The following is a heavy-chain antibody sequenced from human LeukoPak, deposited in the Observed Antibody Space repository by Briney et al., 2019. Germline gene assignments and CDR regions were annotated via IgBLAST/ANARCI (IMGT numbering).Heavy chain of an antibody. D-gene: IGHD1-1*01. CDR2: IASSSSYT. Sequence: GGSLRLSCAAPGITFSNYNMNWVRQAPGKGLEWISAIASSSSYTFYADSVKGRFTISRDNAQNSLYLQMNSLRVEDTAIYYCARDPYNGAYSEGYYYYYMDVWGKGTTVTVSS. J-gene: IGHJ6*03. CDR1: GITFSNYN. V-gene: IGHV3-21*01. CDR3: ARDPYNGAYSEGYYYYYMDV.